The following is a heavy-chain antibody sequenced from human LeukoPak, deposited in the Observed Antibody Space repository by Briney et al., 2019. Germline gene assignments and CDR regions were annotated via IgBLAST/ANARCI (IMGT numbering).Heavy chain of an antibody. CDR1: GFTFSNYS. Sequence: GGSLRLSCAASGFTFSNYSMNWVRQAPGKGLEWVSSISSGGSSIYNADSVKGRFTISRDNTKNSLYLQMNSLRAEDTAVYYCAVGIAVAYVYWGQGTLVTVSS. CDR2: ISSGGSSI. D-gene: IGHD6-19*01. J-gene: IGHJ4*02. CDR3: AVGIAVAYVY. V-gene: IGHV3-21*01.